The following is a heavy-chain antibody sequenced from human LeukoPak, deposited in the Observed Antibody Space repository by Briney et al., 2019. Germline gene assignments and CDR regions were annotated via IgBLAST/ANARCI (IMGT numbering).Heavy chain of an antibody. CDR1: GGTFSSYT. J-gene: IGHJ6*03. D-gene: IGHD5-18*01. CDR3: ARVADTAKVGYYMDV. Sequence: SVKVSCKASGGTFSSYTISWVRQAPGQGLEWMGRIIPILGIANYAQKFQGRVTITADKSTSTAYMELSSLRSEDTAVYYCARVADTAKVGYYMDVWGKGTTVTVSS. V-gene: IGHV1-69*02. CDR2: IIPILGIA.